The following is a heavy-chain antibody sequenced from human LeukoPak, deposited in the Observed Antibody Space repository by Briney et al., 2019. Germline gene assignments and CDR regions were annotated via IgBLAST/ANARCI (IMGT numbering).Heavy chain of an antibody. Sequence: GGSLRLSCAASGFTFSSYDMHWVRQATGKGLEWVSAIGTAGDTYYPGSVKGRFTISRENAKNSLYLQMNSLRAGDTAVYYCARRRGDYYTGWYFDRWGRGTLVTVSS. CDR2: IGTAGDT. CDR3: ARRRGDYYTGWYFDR. CDR1: GFTFSSYD. J-gene: IGHJ2*01. D-gene: IGHD4-17*01. V-gene: IGHV3-13*01.